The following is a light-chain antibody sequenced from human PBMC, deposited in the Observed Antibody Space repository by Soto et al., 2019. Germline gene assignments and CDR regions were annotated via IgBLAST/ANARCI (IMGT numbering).Light chain of an antibody. CDR2: AAS. J-gene: IGKJ3*01. CDR3: QKYSSVPV. V-gene: IGKV1-27*01. CDR1: QGISNF. Sequence: DIQMTQSPTSLSASVGDRVTITCRASQGISNFVAWYQQKPGKAPKLLIYAASTLQSGVPSRFSGSGSGTDFSLTINSLQPEDVATYSCQKYSSVPVFGPGTKLEIK.